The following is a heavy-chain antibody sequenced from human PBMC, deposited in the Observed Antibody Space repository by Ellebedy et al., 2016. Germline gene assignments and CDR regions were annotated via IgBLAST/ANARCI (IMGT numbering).Heavy chain of an antibody. J-gene: IGHJ6*03. CDR1: GYTFTSYV. CDR2: INTNTGNP. V-gene: IGHV7-4-1*02. D-gene: IGHD6-25*01. Sequence: ASVKVSCKASGYTFTSYVMNWVRQSPGQGLEWMGWINTNTGNPTYAQGFTGRFVFSLSTSVSTAYLQISSLKAEDTAVYYCARDGVRSGWDEFHYYYYMDVWGKGTTVTVSS. CDR3: ARDGVRSGWDEFHYYYYMDV.